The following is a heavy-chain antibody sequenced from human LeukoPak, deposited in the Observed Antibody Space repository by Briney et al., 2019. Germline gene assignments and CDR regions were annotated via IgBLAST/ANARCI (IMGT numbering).Heavy chain of an antibody. D-gene: IGHD3-22*01. J-gene: IGHJ4*02. CDR1: GYSFTSYW. CDR3: ARRTFYDSSGYYYFDY. CDR2: IYPGDSDT. Sequence: GESLKISCKGSGYSFTSYWIGWVRQMPGKGLEWMGIIYPGDSDTRYSPSFQGQVTISADKSISTAYLQWSSLKASDTAMYYCARRTFYDSSGYYYFDYWGQGTLVTDSS. V-gene: IGHV5-51*01.